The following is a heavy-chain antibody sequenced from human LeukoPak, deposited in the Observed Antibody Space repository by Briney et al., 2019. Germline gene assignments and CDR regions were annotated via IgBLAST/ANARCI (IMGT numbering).Heavy chain of an antibody. Sequence: SETLSLTCNVSGYSISSGYYWGWIRQPPGKGLEWIGSIYRTGSTYYNPSLKSRVTISLDTSKNQFSLKLSSVTAADTAVYYCAKYSYGYPNWFDPWGQGTLVTVSS. V-gene: IGHV4-38-2*02. CDR3: AKYSYGYPNWFDP. CDR2: IYRTGST. CDR1: GYSISSGYY. D-gene: IGHD5-18*01. J-gene: IGHJ5*02.